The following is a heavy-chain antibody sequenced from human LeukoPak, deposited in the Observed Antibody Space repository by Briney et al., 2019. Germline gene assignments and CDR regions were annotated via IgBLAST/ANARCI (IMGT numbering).Heavy chain of an antibody. CDR1: GYTFTGYY. J-gene: IGHJ4*02. Sequence: ASVKVSCKASGYTFTGYYMHWVRQAPGQGLEWMGWINPNSGGTNYAQKFQGRVTMTRDTSISTAYMELSRLRSDDTAVYYCARLNSAGWSGASCSAYFDYWGQGTLVTVSS. CDR3: ARLNSAGWSGASCSAYFDY. CDR2: INPNSGGT. V-gene: IGHV1-2*02. D-gene: IGHD2-15*01.